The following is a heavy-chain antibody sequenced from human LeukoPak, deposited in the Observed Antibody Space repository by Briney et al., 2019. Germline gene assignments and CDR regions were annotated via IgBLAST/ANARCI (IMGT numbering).Heavy chain of an antibody. Sequence: SETLSLTCTVSSVSINSSPYYWGWLRQSPGKGLEWIGSISYSGATYYNPSLKSRVTISVDTYKNHFSLRLSSVTAADTAMYYCARGTLYSGWSYYFDYWGQGSQVTVSS. CDR3: ARGTLYSGWSYYFDY. CDR1: SVSINSSPYY. J-gene: IGHJ4*02. V-gene: IGHV4-39*02. D-gene: IGHD6-19*01. CDR2: ISYSGAT.